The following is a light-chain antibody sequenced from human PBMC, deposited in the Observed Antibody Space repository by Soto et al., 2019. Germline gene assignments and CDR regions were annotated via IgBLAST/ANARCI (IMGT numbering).Light chain of an antibody. CDR2: GAS. J-gene: IGKJ2*01. CDR1: QSISSW. V-gene: IGKV1-5*01. CDR3: QQYATSSPT. Sequence: DIPMTQSPSTLSASVGDRVTITCRASQSISSWLAWYQQRPRKAPKLLIYGASSLESGVPSRFSGSGSGTDFTLTISSLQPDDFATYYCQQYATSSPTFGQGTKLEI.